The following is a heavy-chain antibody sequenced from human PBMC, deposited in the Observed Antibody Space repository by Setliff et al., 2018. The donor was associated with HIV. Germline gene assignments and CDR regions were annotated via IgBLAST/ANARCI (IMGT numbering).Heavy chain of an antibody. V-gene: IGHV5-51*06. J-gene: IGHJ5*02. D-gene: IGHD1-26*01. CDR3: ARGLGVGATGWFDP. CDR1: GYSFTTYW. Sequence: GESLKISCKGSGYSFTTYWIGWVRQMPGKGLEWMGIIYPYDSDTRYSPSFQGQVIISADKSISTAYVQWSGLKASDTAMYYCARGLGVGATGWFDPWGQGTLVTVSS. CDR2: IYPYDSDT.